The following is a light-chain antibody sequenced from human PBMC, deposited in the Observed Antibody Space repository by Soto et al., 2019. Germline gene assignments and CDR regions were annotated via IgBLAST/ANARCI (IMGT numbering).Light chain of an antibody. CDR3: SSYAGSNNV. CDR1: SSDVGGYNY. CDR2: EVS. J-gene: IGLJ1*01. V-gene: IGLV2-8*01. Sequence: QCALTQPPSASGSPGQSVTISCTGTSSDVGGYNYVSWYQQHPGKAPKLMIYEVSKRPSGVPDRFSGSKSGNTASLTVSGLQAEDEADYYCSSYAGSNNVFGTGTKVTVL.